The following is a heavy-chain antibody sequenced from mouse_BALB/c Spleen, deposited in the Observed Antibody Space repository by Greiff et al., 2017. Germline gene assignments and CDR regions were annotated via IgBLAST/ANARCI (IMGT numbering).Heavy chain of an antibody. CDR1: GYAFTNYL. Sequence: VQLQQSGAELVRPGTSVKVSCKASGYAFTNYLIEWVKQRPGQGLEWIGVINPGSGGTNYNEKFKGKATLTADKSSSTAYMQLSSLTSDDSAVYFCARDYLDYWGQGTTLTVSS. CDR3: ARDYLDY. V-gene: IGHV1-54*01. J-gene: IGHJ2*01. CDR2: INPGSGGT.